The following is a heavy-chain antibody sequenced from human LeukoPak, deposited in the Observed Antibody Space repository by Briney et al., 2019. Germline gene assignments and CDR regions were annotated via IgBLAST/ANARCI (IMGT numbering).Heavy chain of an antibody. Sequence: GGSPRLSCAASGFTFSSYGMHWVRQAPGKGLEWVAVISYDGSNKYYADSVKGRFTISRDNSKNTLYLQMNSLRAEDTAVYYCAKEGYGDYKKDYYYYGMDVWGQGTTVTVSS. CDR1: GFTFSSYG. CDR3: AKEGYGDYKKDYYYYGMDV. J-gene: IGHJ6*02. D-gene: IGHD4-17*01. V-gene: IGHV3-30*18. CDR2: ISYDGSNK.